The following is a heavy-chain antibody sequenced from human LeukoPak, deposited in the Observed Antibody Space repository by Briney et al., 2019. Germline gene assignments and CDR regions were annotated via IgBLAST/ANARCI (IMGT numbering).Heavy chain of an antibody. CDR2: ISYSSSYT. CDR3: AKDGDGGSYYVLFDY. D-gene: IGHD1-26*01. V-gene: IGHV3-11*05. CDR1: GFTFSDYY. J-gene: IGHJ4*02. Sequence: PGGSLRLSCAASGFTFSDYYMSWIRQAPGKGLEWVAYISYSSSYTNYADSVKGRFTISRDNSKSTLFLQMNSLRDEDTAVYYCAKDGDGGSYYVLFDYWGQGALVTVSS.